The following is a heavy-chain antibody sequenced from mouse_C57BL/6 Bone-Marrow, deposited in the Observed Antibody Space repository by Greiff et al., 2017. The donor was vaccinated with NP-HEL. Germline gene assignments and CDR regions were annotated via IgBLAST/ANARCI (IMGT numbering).Heavy chain of an antibody. CDR1: GFTFSSYA. Sequence: EVKLMESGGGLVKPGGSLKLSCAASGFTFSSYAMSWVRQTPEKRLEWVATISDGGSYTYYPDNVKGRFTISRDNAKNNLYLQMSHLKSEDTAMYYCAKEYTGYYAMDYWGQGTSVTVSS. CDR2: ISDGGSYT. CDR3: AKEYTGYYAMDY. J-gene: IGHJ4*01. V-gene: IGHV5-4*01.